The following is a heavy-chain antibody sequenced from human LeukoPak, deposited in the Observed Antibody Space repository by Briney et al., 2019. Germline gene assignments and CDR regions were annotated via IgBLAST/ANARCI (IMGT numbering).Heavy chain of an antibody. D-gene: IGHD1-26*01. CDR2: ISSSSSYI. Sequence: GGSQRLSCAASGFTFSSYSMNWVRQAPGKGLEWVSSISSSSSYIYYADSVKGRFTISRDNAKNSLYLQMNSLRAEDTALYYCARDYFGSPSALDYWGQGTLVTVSS. CDR3: ARDYFGSPSALDY. V-gene: IGHV3-21*04. CDR1: GFTFSSYS. J-gene: IGHJ4*02.